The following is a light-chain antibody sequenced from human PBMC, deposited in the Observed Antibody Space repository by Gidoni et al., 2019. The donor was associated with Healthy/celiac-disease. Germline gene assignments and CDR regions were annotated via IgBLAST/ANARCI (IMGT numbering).Light chain of an antibody. Sequence: DIQMNQSPSSLSASVGDRVTITCRASQSISSYLNWYQQKPGKAPKLLIYAASSLQSGVPSRFSGSGSGTDFTLPISSLQPEDFATYYCQQSYSTPLTFGGGTKVEIK. CDR1: QSISSY. V-gene: IGKV1-39*01. J-gene: IGKJ4*01. CDR3: QQSYSTPLT. CDR2: AAS.